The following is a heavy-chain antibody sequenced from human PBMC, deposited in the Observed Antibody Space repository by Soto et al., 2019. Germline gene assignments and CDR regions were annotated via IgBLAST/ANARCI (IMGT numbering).Heavy chain of an antibody. CDR1: GFTFSSYS. D-gene: IGHD3-3*01. CDR3: AGGVALHKWFDP. V-gene: IGHV3-21*01. Sequence: GGSLRLSCAASGFTFSSYSMNWVRQAPGKGLEWVSSISSSSSYIYYADSVKGRFTISRDNAKNSLYLQMNSLRAEDTAVYYCAGGVALHKWFDPWGQGTLVTVSS. CDR2: ISSSSSYI. J-gene: IGHJ5*02.